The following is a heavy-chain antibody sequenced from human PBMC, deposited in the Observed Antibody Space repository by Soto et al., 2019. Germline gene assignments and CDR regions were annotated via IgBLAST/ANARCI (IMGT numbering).Heavy chain of an antibody. V-gene: IGHV4-4*02. CDR1: GGSISSSNW. J-gene: IGHJ4*02. D-gene: IGHD6-19*01. Sequence: QVQLQESGPGLVKPSGTLSLTCAVSGGSISSSNWWSWVRQPPGKGLEWIGEIYHSGSTNYNPSLKSRVTMSVDKSTNQFSLKLSSVPAADTAVYYCARIAVAGTRFDYWGQGTLVTVSS. CDR3: ARIAVAGTRFDY. CDR2: IYHSGST.